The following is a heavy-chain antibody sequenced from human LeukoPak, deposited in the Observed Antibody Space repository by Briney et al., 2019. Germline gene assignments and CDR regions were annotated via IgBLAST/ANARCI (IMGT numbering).Heavy chain of an antibody. J-gene: IGHJ4*02. CDR3: ARVSSGWDYSFDY. V-gene: IGHV3-30*04. D-gene: IGHD6-25*01. CDR1: GFPFSGHA. CDR2: ILYDGNTQ. Sequence: QPGGSLRLSCAASGFPFSGHAMHWVRQAPGKGLEWVAVILYDGNTQHYADSVKGRFTVSRDNSKNTVNLQMTGLTPDDTAVYYCARVSSGWDYSFDYWGQGTLVSVSS.